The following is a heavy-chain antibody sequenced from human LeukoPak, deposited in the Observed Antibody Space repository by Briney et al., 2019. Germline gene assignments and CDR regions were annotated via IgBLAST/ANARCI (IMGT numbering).Heavy chain of an antibody. CDR2: IYPDNSHT. Sequence: EESLKISCQASGYNFANYWIAWVRQMPGKGLEWMGIIYPDNSHTKYSPSIQGQVTISADRSSNTAYLQWRSLKASDTAMYYCARLAYCSNDVCYSNYYYSMDVWGKGTTVTVSS. V-gene: IGHV5-51*01. CDR3: ARLAYCSNDVCYSNYYYSMDV. J-gene: IGHJ6*03. D-gene: IGHD2-8*01. CDR1: GYNFANYW.